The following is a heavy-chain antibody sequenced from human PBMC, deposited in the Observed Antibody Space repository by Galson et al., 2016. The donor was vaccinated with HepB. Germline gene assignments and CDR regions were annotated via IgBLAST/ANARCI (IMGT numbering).Heavy chain of an antibody. CDR2: VYHTGDS. CDR3: ARGSGWLDF. V-gene: IGHV4-59*02. CDR1: GVSVSRRYY. Sequence: ETLSLTCTVSGVSVSRRYYWTWIRQPPGKGLEWIGNVYHTGDSNYNSSLTSRLTMSVDMSTNQVSLKLTSVTPADTAVYYCARGSGWLDFWGQGTLVTVSS. D-gene: IGHD6-19*01. J-gene: IGHJ4*02.